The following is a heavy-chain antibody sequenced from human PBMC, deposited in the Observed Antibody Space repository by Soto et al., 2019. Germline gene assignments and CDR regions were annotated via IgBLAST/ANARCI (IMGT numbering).Heavy chain of an antibody. CDR2: INSDGTFT. CDR3: ALIAAPHY. J-gene: IGHJ4*02. CDR1: GFTFSNNW. D-gene: IGHD2-15*01. V-gene: IGHV3-74*01. Sequence: EVQLVESGGGLVQPGGSLRLSCAASGFTFSNNWVHWVCQAPGRGLVWVSRINSDGTFTSYADSVKGRFTISRDNAKNTVYLQMNSLRGEDTAVYYCALIAAPHYWGRGTLVTVSS.